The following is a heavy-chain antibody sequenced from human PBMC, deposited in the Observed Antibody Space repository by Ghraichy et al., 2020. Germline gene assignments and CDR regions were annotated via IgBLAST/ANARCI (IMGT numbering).Heavy chain of an antibody. Sequence: GGSLRLSCAASGFTFDDYGMSWVRQAPGKGLEWVSGINWNGGSTGYADSVKGRFTISRDNTKNSLYLQMNSLRAEDTALYHCTKNREYSSNPPFDYWGQGTLVTVSS. J-gene: IGHJ4*02. CDR3: TKNREYSSNPPFDY. CDR1: GFTFDDYG. D-gene: IGHD5-18*01. V-gene: IGHV3-20*01. CDR2: INWNGGST.